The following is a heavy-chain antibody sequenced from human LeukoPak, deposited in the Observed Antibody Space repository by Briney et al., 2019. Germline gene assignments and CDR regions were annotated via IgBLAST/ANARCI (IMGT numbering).Heavy chain of an antibody. CDR1: GFTFSSYA. CDR2: INHSGST. CDR3: ARGGFPGARRGPRVGWYFDL. V-gene: IGHV4-34*01. Sequence: TGGSLRLSCAASGFTFSSYAMSWIRQPPGKGLEWIGEINHSGSTNYNPSLKSRVTISVDTSKNQFSLKLTSVTAADTAVYYCARGGFPGARRGPRVGWYFDLWGRGTLVTVSS. J-gene: IGHJ2*01. D-gene: IGHD1-14*01.